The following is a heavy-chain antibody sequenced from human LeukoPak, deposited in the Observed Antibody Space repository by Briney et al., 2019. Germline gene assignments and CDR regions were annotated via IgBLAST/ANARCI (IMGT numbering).Heavy chain of an antibody. CDR1: GFTLGSHS. J-gene: IGHJ4*02. Sequence: GGSLRLSCAASGFTLGSHSMNWVRQAPGKGLEWVSYISSSRSTIYYADSVKGRFTISRDNTKNSVYLQMNSLRAEDTAVYYCARGRGYFGYWGQGTLVTVSS. V-gene: IGHV3-48*04. CDR3: ARGRGYFGY. CDR2: ISSSRSTI.